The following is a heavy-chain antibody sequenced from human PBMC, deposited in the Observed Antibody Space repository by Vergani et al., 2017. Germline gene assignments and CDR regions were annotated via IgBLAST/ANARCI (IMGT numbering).Heavy chain of an antibody. Sequence: EVQLLESGGGLVQPGGSLRLSCAASGFTFSSYAMSWVRQAPGKGLEWVSAISGSGGITYYADSVKGRFTISRDNSKNTLYLQMNSLRAEDTAVYYCAKAGYRKQLRFLEWLAYYFDYWGQGTLVTVSS. CDR2: ISGSGGIT. V-gene: IGHV3-23*01. J-gene: IGHJ4*02. CDR3: AKAGYRKQLRFLEWLAYYFDY. CDR1: GFTFSSYA. D-gene: IGHD3-3*01.